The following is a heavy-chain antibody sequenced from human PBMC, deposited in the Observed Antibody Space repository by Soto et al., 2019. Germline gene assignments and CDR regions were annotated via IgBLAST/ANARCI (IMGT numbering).Heavy chain of an antibody. CDR1: GGSISSGGYS. Sequence: SETLSLTCAVSGGSISSGGYSWSWIRQPPGKDLEWIGYIYHSGSTYYNPSLKSRVTISVDTSKNQFSLKLSSVTAADTAVYYCARDYSSGWYYFDYWGQGTLVTVSS. J-gene: IGHJ4*02. V-gene: IGHV4-30-2*01. CDR2: IYHSGST. D-gene: IGHD6-19*01. CDR3: ARDYSSGWYYFDY.